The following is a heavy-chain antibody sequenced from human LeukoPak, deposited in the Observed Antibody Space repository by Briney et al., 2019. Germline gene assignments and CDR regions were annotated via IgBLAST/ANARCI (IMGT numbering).Heavy chain of an antibody. CDR3: ARVGSMIEDYGSGSYIDY. CDR2: IYYSGST. Sequence: SETQSLTCTVSGGSISSYYWSWIRQPPGKGLEWIGYIYYSGSTNYNPSLKSRVTISVDTSKNQFSLKLSSVTAADTAVYYCARVGSMIEDYGSGSYIDYWGQGTLVTVSS. V-gene: IGHV4-59*01. D-gene: IGHD3-10*01. J-gene: IGHJ4*02. CDR1: GGSISSYY.